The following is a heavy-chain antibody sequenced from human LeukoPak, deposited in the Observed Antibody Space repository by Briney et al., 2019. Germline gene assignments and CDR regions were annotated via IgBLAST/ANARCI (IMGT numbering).Heavy chain of an antibody. J-gene: IGHJ4*02. D-gene: IGHD3-9*01. Sequence: SETLSLTCTVSGYSISSGYYWGWIRQPPGKGLEWIGSIYHSGSTYYNPSLKSRVTISVDTSKNQFSLKLSSVTAADTAVYYCAVRYDILTGSVDYWGQGTLVTVSS. V-gene: IGHV4-38-2*02. CDR3: AVRYDILTGSVDY. CDR2: IYHSGST. CDR1: GYSISSGYY.